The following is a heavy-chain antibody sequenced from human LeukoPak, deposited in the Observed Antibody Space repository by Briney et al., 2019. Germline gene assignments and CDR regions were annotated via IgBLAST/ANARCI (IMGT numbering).Heavy chain of an antibody. Sequence: PSETLSLTCTVSGGAISSHFWSWIRQSPGKGLEWIGYIYHNGTTKYNPSLKNRVTISIDTPKNQFSLKLRSVTAADTAMYYCARDVTLYGAYGGAYYYGMDVWGQGITVIVSS. J-gene: IGHJ6*02. CDR1: GGAISSHF. CDR3: ARDVTLYGAYGGAYYYGMDV. V-gene: IGHV4-59*11. D-gene: IGHD4-17*01. CDR2: IYHNGTT.